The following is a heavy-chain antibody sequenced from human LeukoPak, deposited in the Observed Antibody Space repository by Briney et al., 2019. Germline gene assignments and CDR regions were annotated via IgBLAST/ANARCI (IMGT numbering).Heavy chain of an antibody. CDR3: ARAAVRGALYNWFDP. Sequence: ASVKVSCKASGYTFTGYYMHWVRQAPGQGLEWMGRINPNSGGTNYAQKFQGRVTMTRDTSISTAYMELSRLRSDDTAVYYCARAAVRGALYNWFDPWGQEPWSPSPQ. CDR1: GYTFTGYY. J-gene: IGHJ5*02. V-gene: IGHV1-2*06. CDR2: INPNSGGT. D-gene: IGHD3-10*01.